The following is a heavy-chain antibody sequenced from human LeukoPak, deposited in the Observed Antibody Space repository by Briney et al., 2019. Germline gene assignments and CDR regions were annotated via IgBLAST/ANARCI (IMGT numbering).Heavy chain of an antibody. CDR2: INPNSGGT. J-gene: IGHJ2*01. Sequence: ASVKVSCKASGYTFTGYFIHWLRQAPGQGLEWMGWINPNSGGTNYEQKFQGRVTLTRDPSISTAYMELSRLRSDDTAVYYCARPAAAVTTYFWYFDLWGRGTLVTVSS. CDR3: ARPAAAVTTYFWYFDL. CDR1: GYTFTGYF. D-gene: IGHD4-17*01. V-gene: IGHV1-2*02.